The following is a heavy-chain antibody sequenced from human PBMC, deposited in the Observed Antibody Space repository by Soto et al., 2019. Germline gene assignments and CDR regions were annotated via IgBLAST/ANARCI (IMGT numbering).Heavy chain of an antibody. V-gene: IGHV3-23*01. CDR3: AKEGPVWYDFWSGYPPGSYYYGMDV. CDR2: ISVSGGST. CDR1: GFTFSSYA. Sequence: GGSLRLSCAASGFTFSSYAMSWVRQAPGKGLEWVSAISVSGGSTYYADSVKGRFTISRDNSKNTLYLQMNSLRAEDTAVYYCAKEGPVWYDFWSGYPPGSYYYGMDVWGQGTTVTVSS. D-gene: IGHD3-3*01. J-gene: IGHJ6*02.